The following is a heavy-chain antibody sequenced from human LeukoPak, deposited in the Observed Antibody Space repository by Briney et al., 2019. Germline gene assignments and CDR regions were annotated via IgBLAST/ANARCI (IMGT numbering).Heavy chain of an antibody. J-gene: IGHJ4*02. CDR3: AREHRGRDGYTLDY. CDR1: GASIVRDY. CDR2: VYETGSR. Sequence: SETLSLTCTVSGASIVRDYWSWVRQPPGTGLQWVGYVYETGSRNYNPSLERRVSISLDRSKNQFSLRLDSVTAADTAMYYCAREHRGRDGYTLDYWGQGILDTVSS. D-gene: IGHD5-24*01. V-gene: IGHV4-59*12.